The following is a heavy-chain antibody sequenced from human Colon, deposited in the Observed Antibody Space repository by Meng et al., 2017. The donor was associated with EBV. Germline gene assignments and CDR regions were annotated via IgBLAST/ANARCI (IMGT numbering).Heavy chain of an antibody. V-gene: IGHV4-61*08. CDR3: ARVNGDFDEAWFDP. CDR1: CGSLSIGDYY. D-gene: IGHD2-21*02. J-gene: IGHJ5*02. CDR2: IYYTGNT. Sequence: GPGLVAPSVSLSLPLPVSCGSLSIGDYYCSLIRQPPGKGLELLVYIYYTGNTNYNPARKKRGARAGDTSNNQHTRNRTKTTAADAAIYYCARVNGDFDEAWFDPWGQGTLVTVS.